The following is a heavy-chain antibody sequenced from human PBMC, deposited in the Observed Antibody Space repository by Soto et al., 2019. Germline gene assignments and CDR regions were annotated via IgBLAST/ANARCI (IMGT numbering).Heavy chain of an antibody. CDR2: ISGSGGST. D-gene: IGHD2-8*01. Sequence: GGSLRLSCAASGFTFSSYAMSWVRQAPGEGLEWVSAISGSGGSTYYADSVKGRFTISRDNSKNTLKLQMSSLRVEDTATYYCAKDWGYRTSDGWYEYLQEWGAGSLVTVAS. CDR1: GFTFSSYA. CDR3: AKDWGYRTSDGWYEYLQE. V-gene: IGHV3-23*01. J-gene: IGHJ1*01.